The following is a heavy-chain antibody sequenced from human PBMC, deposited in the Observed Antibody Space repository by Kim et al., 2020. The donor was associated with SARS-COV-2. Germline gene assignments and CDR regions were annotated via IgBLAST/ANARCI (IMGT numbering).Heavy chain of an antibody. CDR2: IDPSDSYT. CDR1: GYTFITYW. Sequence: GESLKISCKGSGYTFITYWISWVRQMPGKGLEWMGRIDPSDSYTNYSPSFQGHVTISADKSISTAYLQWRSLKASDTAMYYCARLSMSGYTTNAFDIWGQGTMVTVSS. J-gene: IGHJ3*02. V-gene: IGHV5-10-1*01. CDR3: ARLSMSGYTTNAFDI. D-gene: IGHD3-10*02.